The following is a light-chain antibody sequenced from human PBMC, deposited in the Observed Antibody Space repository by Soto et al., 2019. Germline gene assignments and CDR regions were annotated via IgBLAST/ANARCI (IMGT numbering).Light chain of an antibody. V-gene: IGKV3-20*01. CDR3: QQYGSAPWT. Sequence: EIVLTQSPCTLSLSPGERATLSCRASQSVGSSHLAWYQQKPGQAPRLLIYGASSRATGIPDRFSGSGSGTDFTLTISRLEPEDFAVYYCQQYGSAPWTFGQGTKV. CDR1: QSVGSSH. J-gene: IGKJ1*01. CDR2: GAS.